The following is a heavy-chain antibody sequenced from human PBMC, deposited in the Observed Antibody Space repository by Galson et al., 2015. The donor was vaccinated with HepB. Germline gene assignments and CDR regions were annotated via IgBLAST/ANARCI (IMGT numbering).Heavy chain of an antibody. D-gene: IGHD3-22*01. V-gene: IGHV3-30*18. CDR1: GFIFRNNG. CDR2: TSFDESYK. CDR3: VKEVYDSSGRYYFDY. J-gene: IGHJ4*02. Sequence: SLRLSCAASGFIFRNNGMHWVHQAPGKGLEWVAVTSFDESYKSYVDSVKGRFTISRDNSKDTLYLQMNSLRAEDTAVYYCVKEVYDSSGRYYFDYWGQGTLVSVSS.